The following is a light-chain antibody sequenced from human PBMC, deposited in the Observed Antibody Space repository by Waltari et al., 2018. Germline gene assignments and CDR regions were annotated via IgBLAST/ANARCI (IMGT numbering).Light chain of an antibody. CDR2: DAS. J-gene: IGKJ3*01. Sequence: DIQVTQSPPSLSASIGDRVTITCQASHDINNYLNWYQQKPGRAPKLLIYDASNLEAGVPSRFSGSGSGTDFTFTISSLQPEDIGTYYCQHYDSLPLFTFGPGTRVDIK. V-gene: IGKV1-33*01. CDR3: QHYDSLPLFT. CDR1: HDINNY.